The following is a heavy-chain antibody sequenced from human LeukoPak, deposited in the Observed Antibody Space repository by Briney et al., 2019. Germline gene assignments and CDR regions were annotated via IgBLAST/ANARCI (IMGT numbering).Heavy chain of an antibody. J-gene: IGHJ4*02. D-gene: IGHD1-7*01. CDR3: ARGETTGLDY. CDR2: INHSGST. Sequence: PSETLSLTCAVYGGSFSGYYWSWIRQPPGKGLEWIGEINHSGSTDYNPSLKSRVTISVDTSKNQFSLKLSSVTAADTAVYYCARGETTGLDYWGQGTLVTVSS. V-gene: IGHV4-34*01. CDR1: GGSFSGYY.